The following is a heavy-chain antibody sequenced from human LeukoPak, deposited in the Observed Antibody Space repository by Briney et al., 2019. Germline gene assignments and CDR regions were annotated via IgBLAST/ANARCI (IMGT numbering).Heavy chain of an antibody. V-gene: IGHV4-30-4*08. D-gene: IGHD5-12*01. CDR2: IYYSGNT. CDR3: ARLGGYSGYEHNY. CDR1: GGSISSGDYY. Sequence: SETLSLTCTVSGGSISSGDYYWSWIRQPPGKGMEWIGYIYYSGNTYYNPSLKSRVTISVDASKNQFSLKLSSVTAADTAVYYCARLGGYSGYEHNYWGQGTLVTVSS. J-gene: IGHJ4*02.